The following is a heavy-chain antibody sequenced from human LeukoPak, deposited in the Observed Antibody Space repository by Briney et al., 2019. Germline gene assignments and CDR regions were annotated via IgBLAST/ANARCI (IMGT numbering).Heavy chain of an antibody. CDR1: GFTFSSYG. V-gene: IGHV3-23*01. CDR3: ARDYASGSYPRIYFDY. Sequence: GGSLRLSCAASGFTFSSYGMSWVRQAPGKGLEWVSGISGSGSDGSTYYADSVKGRFTISRVNAKNSLYLQMNSLRAEDTAVYYCARDYASGSYPRIYFDYWGQGTLVTVSS. J-gene: IGHJ4*02. CDR2: ISGSGSDGST. D-gene: IGHD3-10*01.